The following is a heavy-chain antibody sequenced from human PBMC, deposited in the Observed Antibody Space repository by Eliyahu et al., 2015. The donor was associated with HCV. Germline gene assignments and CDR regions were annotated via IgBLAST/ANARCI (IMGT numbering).Heavy chain of an antibody. CDR1: GSFSSYA. CDR3: AGGGWFGELLTEFDP. J-gene: IGHJ5*02. V-gene: IGHV1-69*01. CDR2: IIPIFGTA. Sequence: GSFSSYAISWVRQAPGQGLEWMGGIIPIFGTANYAQKFQGRVTITADESTSTAYMELSSLRSEDTAVYYCAGGGWFGELLTEFDPWGQGTLVTVSS. D-gene: IGHD3-10*01.